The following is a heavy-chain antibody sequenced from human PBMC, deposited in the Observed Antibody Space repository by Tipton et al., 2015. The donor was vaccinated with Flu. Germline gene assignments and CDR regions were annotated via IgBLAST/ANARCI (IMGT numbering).Heavy chain of an antibody. J-gene: IGHJ4*02. V-gene: IGHV4-39*07. CDR3: ARGAGSGTDGTFYF. CDR2: IYVSGST. Sequence: TLSLTCTVSGGSISSSSYYWGWIRQPPGKGLEWIGSIYVSGSTKYNPSLKSRVTMSVDTSKNQFSLKLSSVTAADTAVYYCARGAGSGTDGTFYFWGQGTLVTVSS. CDR1: GGSISSSSYY. D-gene: IGHD3-10*01.